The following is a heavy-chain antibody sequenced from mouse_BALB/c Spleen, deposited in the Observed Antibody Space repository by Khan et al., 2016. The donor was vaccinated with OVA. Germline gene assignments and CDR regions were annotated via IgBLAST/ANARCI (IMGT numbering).Heavy chain of an antibody. V-gene: IGHV3-2*02. CDR1: GYSITSEYT. J-gene: IGHJ3*01. Sequence: EVQLQESGPGLVKPSQSLSLTCTVTGYSITSEYTWNWIRQFPGNKLEWMGFISYSGNTRYNPSLKSRISITRDTSKYQFFLQLNSVTSEDTATYYCARKDYYDYDPFPYWGQGTLVTVSA. CDR2: ISYSGNT. CDR3: ARKDYYDYDPFPY. D-gene: IGHD2-4*01.